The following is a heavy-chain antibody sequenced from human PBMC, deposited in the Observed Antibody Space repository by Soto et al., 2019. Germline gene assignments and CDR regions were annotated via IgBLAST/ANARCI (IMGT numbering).Heavy chain of an antibody. J-gene: IGHJ4*02. CDR3: AKMTVTAIRAYNDY. V-gene: IGHV3-23*01. Sequence: GWSLRLSCAASGFTFSSYAMGWVRQALGKGLEWVSAISGSGGSTYYADSVKGRFTISRDNSKNTLYLQLNSLKAEDTAVYYCAKMTVTAIRAYNDYWGQGTLVTVSS. D-gene: IGHD2-21*02. CDR2: ISGSGGST. CDR1: GFTFSSYA.